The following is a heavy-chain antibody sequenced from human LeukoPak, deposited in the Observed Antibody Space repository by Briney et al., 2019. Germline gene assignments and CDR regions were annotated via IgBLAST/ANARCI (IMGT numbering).Heavy chain of an antibody. CDR2: ITNDGGST. Sequence: GGSLRLSCAASGFTFSSNWMQWVRQRPGGGLVWVSHITNDGGSTMYADSVKGRFTTSRDNAKSTLYLQMNSLRADDTAVYYCAINGCYRGVCDFDVWGQGTMVTVSS. D-gene: IGHD2-21*01. CDR3: AINGCYRGVCDFDV. CDR1: GFTFSSNW. V-gene: IGHV3-74*03. J-gene: IGHJ3*01.